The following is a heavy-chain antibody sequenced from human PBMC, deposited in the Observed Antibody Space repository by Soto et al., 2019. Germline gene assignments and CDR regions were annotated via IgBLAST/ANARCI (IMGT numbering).Heavy chain of an antibody. CDR3: ARAARYCSGGSCYGGNWFDP. V-gene: IGHV1-18*01. CDR1: GYTFTSYG. D-gene: IGHD2-15*01. Sequence: ASVKVSCKASGYTFTSYGIGWVRQAPGQGLEWMGWISAYNGNTNYAQKLQGRVTMTTDTSTSTAYMELRSLRSDDTAVYYCARAARYCSGGSCYGGNWFDPWGQGTLVTVSS. CDR2: ISAYNGNT. J-gene: IGHJ5*02.